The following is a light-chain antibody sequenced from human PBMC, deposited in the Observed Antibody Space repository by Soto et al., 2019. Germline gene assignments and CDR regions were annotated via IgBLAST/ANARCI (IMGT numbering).Light chain of an antibody. Sequence: QSVLTQPPSASGTPGQTVTISCSGTGSNIGGNAVNWYRHLPGMSPQLLIYSNGLRPSGVPHRFSGSKSGTAGSLAIRGLQSADESHSCCAAWDDSQKAMLFGGGTKLTVL. J-gene: IGLJ3*02. CDR3: AAWDDSQKAML. CDR1: GSNIGGNA. V-gene: IGLV1-44*01. CDR2: SNG.